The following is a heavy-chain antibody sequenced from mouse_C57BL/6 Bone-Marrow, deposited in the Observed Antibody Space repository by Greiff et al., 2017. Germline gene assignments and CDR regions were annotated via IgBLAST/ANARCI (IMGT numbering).Heavy chain of an antibody. CDR3: ARNYYSNYDYMDY. D-gene: IGHD2-5*01. CDR1: GFSLTSYC. J-gene: IGHJ2*01. V-gene: IGHV2-2*01. Sequence: VQLQQSGPGLVQPSQSLSISCTVSGFSLTSYCVHWVRQSPGKGLEWLGVIWRGGSADNYAAFISRLSISKDNSKSQVFFKMNSLQADDTAIYYCARNYYSNYDYMDYWGQGTTVTVSS. CDR2: IWRGGSA.